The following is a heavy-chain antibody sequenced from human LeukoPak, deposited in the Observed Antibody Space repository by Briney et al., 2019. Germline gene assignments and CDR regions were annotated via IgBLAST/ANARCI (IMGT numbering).Heavy chain of an antibody. J-gene: IGHJ4*02. D-gene: IGHD6-19*01. V-gene: IGHV4-34*01. CDR3: ARRRAVAASFDY. CDR1: GGSFSGYY. Sequence: PSETLSLTCAVYGGSFSGYYWSWIRQPPGKGLEWIGEINHSGSTNYNPSLKSRVTMSVDTSKNQFSLKLSSVTAADTAVYYCARRRAVAASFDYWGQGTLVTVSS. CDR2: INHSGST.